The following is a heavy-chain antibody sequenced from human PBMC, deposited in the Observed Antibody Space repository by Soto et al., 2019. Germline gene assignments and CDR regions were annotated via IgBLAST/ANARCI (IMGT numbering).Heavy chain of an antibody. CDR1: GFTFSSYG. CDR2: ISYDGSNK. J-gene: IGHJ4*02. D-gene: IGHD4-17*01. Sequence: QVQLVESGGGVVQPGRSLRLSCAASGFTFSSYGMHWVRQAPGKGLEWVAVISYDGSNKYYADSVKGRFTISRDNSKNTLYLQMNSLRAEDTAVYYCAKDLSGGPTVNLGTFDYWGQGPLVTVSS. CDR3: AKDLSGGPTVNLGTFDY. V-gene: IGHV3-30*18.